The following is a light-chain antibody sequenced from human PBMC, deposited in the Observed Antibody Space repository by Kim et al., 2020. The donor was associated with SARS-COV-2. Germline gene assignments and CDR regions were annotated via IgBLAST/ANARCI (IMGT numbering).Light chain of an antibody. V-gene: IGLV1-47*01. Sequence: GQRVTISCSGTSPNIVNNYVYWYQLLPGPAPKLLIYRNTQRPSGVPDRFAGSKSGTSTSLAISGLRSEDEADYYCASWDDSLSGPVFGGGTKLTVL. CDR2: RNT. CDR1: SPNIVNNY. J-gene: IGLJ3*02. CDR3: ASWDDSLSGPV.